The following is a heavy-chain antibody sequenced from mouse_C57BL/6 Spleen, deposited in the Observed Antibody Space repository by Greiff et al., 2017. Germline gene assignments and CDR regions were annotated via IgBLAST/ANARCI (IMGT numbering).Heavy chain of an antibody. CDR1: GFNIKNTY. V-gene: IGHV14-3*01. J-gene: IGHJ4*01. CDR3: AVYDGYLYAMDY. CDR2: IDPANGNT. Sequence: VQLKESVAELVRPGASVKLSCTASGFNIKNTYMHWVKQRPEQGLEWIGRIDPANGNTKYAPKFQGKATITAATSSNTAYLQLSSLASDDTAIYCCAVYDGYLYAMDYWGQGTSVTVSS. D-gene: IGHD2-3*01.